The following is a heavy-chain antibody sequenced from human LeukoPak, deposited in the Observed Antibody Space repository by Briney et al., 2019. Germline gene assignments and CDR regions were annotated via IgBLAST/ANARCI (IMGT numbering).Heavy chain of an antibody. CDR1: GFTFDDYA. CDR2: ISGDGDNT. J-gene: IGHJ4*02. D-gene: IGHD6-19*01. CDR3: AKDLGYSSGRPGY. Sequence: GGSLRLSCAASGFTFDDYAMHWVRQAPGKGLEWVSLISGDGDNTYYADSVKGRFTITRDNRKNSLYLQMNSLRTEDTALYYCAKDLGYSSGRPGYWGQGTLVTVSS. V-gene: IGHV3-43*02.